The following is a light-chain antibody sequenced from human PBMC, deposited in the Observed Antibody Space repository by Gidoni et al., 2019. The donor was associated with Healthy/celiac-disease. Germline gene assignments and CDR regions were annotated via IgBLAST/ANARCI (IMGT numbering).Light chain of an antibody. CDR3: QQSYSSSPYT. CDR1: QSISSY. J-gene: IGKJ2*01. V-gene: IGKV1-39*01. Sequence: IQMTQSPSSLSASVGDRVNITCRASQSISSYLNCDQEKPGKAPKLLIYAASSLQSGVPSRFSGSGSGKDFTITISSLQPEDFETYYCQQSYSSSPYTFGQGTKLEI. CDR2: AAS.